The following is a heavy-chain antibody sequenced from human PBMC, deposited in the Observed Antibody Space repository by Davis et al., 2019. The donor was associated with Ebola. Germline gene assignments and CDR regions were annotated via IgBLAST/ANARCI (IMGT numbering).Heavy chain of an antibody. CDR2: MNPNSGNT. V-gene: IGHV1-8*01. D-gene: IGHD6-19*01. CDR3: ARESSSGWYFDY. J-gene: IGHJ4*02. CDR1: GYTFTSYD. Sequence: ASVKASCKASGYTFTSYDINWVRQATGQGLEWMGWMNPNSGNTGYAQKFQGRVTMTRNTSISTAYMELSSLRSEDTAVYYCARESSSGWYFDYWGQGTLVTVSS.